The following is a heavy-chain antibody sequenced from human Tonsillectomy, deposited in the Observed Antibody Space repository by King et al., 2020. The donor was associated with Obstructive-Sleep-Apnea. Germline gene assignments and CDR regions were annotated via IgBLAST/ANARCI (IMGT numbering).Heavy chain of an antibody. V-gene: IGHV3-48*04. Sequence: VQLVESGGGLVQPGGSLRLSCAASGFTFSSYRMKWVRQAPGKGLEWVSYISSSSSTIYYADSVKGRFTISRDNAKNSLYLQMNSLRAEDTAVYYCASGSCYYGMDVWGQGTTVTVSS. J-gene: IGHJ6*02. CDR2: ISSSSSTI. CDR1: GFTFSSYR. D-gene: IGHD3-16*02. CDR3: ASGSCYYGMDV.